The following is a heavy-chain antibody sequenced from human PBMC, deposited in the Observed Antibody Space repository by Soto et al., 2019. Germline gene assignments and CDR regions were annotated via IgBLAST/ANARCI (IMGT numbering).Heavy chain of an antibody. J-gene: IGHJ6*03. CDR3: ASHNKYYYMDV. Sequence: SETLSLTCAVSGYSISSSNWWGWIRQPPGKGLEWIGYIYYSGSTYYNPSLKSRVTMSVDTSKNQFSLKLSSVTAVDTAVYYCASHNKYYYMDVWGKGTTVTVSS. CDR2: IYYSGST. CDR1: GYSISSSNW. V-gene: IGHV4-28*01.